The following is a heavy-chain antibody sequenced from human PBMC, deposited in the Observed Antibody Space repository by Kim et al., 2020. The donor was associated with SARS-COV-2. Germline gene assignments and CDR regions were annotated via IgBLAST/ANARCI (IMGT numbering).Heavy chain of an antibody. Sequence: QKFQGRVTMTRDTSISTAYMELSRLRSDDTAVYYCARLGGTPYYYYYGMDVWGQGTTVTVSS. D-gene: IGHD1-1*01. CDR3: ARLGGTPYYYYYGMDV. V-gene: IGHV1-2*02. J-gene: IGHJ6*02.